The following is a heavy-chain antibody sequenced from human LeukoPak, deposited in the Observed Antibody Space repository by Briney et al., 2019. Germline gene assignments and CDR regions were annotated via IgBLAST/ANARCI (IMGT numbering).Heavy chain of an antibody. CDR2: VFYSGST. CDR3: ARTRVGYNHDFDY. CDR1: GGSISSGSYY. D-gene: IGHD5-24*01. J-gene: IGHJ4*02. Sequence: PSETLSLTCTVSGGSISSGSYYWGWIRQPPGKGLEWIGSVFYSGSTYYNPSLKSRVTISVDTSKNQFSLKLSSVTAADTAVYYCARTRVGYNHDFDYWGQGTLVTVSS. V-gene: IGHV4-39*07.